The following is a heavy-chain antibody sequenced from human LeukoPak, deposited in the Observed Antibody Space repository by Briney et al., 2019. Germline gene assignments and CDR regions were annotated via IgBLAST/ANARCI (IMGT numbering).Heavy chain of an antibody. CDR1: GFTLSSYG. V-gene: IGHV3-30*18. Sequence: QSGRFLRLSCAASGFTLSSYGMHWVRQAPGKGLEWVALISYDGSNKYYADSVKGRFTISRDNSKNTLYLQMNSLRAEDTAVYYCAKEVDTAIFLIDYWGQGTLVTVSS. D-gene: IGHD5-18*01. CDR2: ISYDGSNK. J-gene: IGHJ4*02. CDR3: AKEVDTAIFLIDY.